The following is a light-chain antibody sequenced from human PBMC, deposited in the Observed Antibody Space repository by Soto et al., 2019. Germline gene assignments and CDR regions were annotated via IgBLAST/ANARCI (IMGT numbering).Light chain of an antibody. CDR3: QQYGSSGT. CDR2: GAS. Sequence: EIVMTQSPATLSVSPGERATLSCRASQSVSSNYLAWYQQKPGQAPRLLIYGASNRATGIPDRFSGSGSGTDLTLTISRLEHEDFEVYYCQQYGSSGTFGQGTKVDIK. J-gene: IGKJ1*01. CDR1: QSVSSNY. V-gene: IGKV3-20*01.